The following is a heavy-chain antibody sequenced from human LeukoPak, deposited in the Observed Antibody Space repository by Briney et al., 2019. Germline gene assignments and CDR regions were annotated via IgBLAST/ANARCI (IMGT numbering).Heavy chain of an antibody. D-gene: IGHD3-9*01. CDR3: AKDFLDQGLRYFDPSDY. V-gene: IGHV3-23*01. J-gene: IGHJ4*02. CDR1: GFTFSSYS. Sequence: GGSLRLSCAASGFTFSSYSMNWVRQAPGKGLEWVSTISGSGGTTYYADSVKGRFTISRDNSKNTLFLQMNSLRAEDTAVYYCAKDFLDQGLRYFDPSDYWGQGTLVTVSS. CDR2: ISGSGGTT.